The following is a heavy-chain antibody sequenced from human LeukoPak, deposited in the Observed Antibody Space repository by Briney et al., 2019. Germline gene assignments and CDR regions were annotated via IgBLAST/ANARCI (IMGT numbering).Heavy chain of an antibody. CDR3: ANTIVVVITYPPDY. Sequence: GGSLRLTCAASGFTFSSYVMHWVRQAPGKGLEWVAIISYDGSNEYYADSVKGRFTISRDNSKNTLYLQMNSLRAEDTAVYYCANTIVVVITYPPDYWGQGTLVTVSS. CDR1: GFTFSSYV. J-gene: IGHJ4*02. CDR2: ISYDGSNE. D-gene: IGHD3-22*01. V-gene: IGHV3-30*04.